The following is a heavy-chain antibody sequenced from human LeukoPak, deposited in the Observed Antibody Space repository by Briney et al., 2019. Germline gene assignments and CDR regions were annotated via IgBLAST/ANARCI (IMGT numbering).Heavy chain of an antibody. J-gene: IGHJ4*02. CDR1: GFTFSSYW. Sequence: GGSLRLSCAASGFTFSSYWMHWVRQGPGKGLVWVSRISTDGSSTDYADSVKGRFTISRENAKNTLYLQMNSLRAEDTAVYYCAKHRMARRVIMDYYFDDWGQGTLVTVSS. CDR3: AKHRMARRVIMDYYFDD. D-gene: IGHD3-10*01. CDR2: ISTDGSST. V-gene: IGHV3-74*01.